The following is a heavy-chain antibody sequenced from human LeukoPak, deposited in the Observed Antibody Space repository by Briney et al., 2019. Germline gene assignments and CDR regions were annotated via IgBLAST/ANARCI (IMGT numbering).Heavy chain of an antibody. CDR1: GGTFSSYA. CDR3: ARGGGYSSSWSLDY. D-gene: IGHD6-13*01. CDR2: IIPILGIA. Sequence: SVKVSCKASGGTFSSYAFSWVRQAPGQGLEWMGRIIPILGIANYAQKFQGRVTITADKSTSTAYMELSSLRSEDTAVYYCARGGGYSSSWSLDYWGQGTLVTVSS. J-gene: IGHJ4*02. V-gene: IGHV1-69*04.